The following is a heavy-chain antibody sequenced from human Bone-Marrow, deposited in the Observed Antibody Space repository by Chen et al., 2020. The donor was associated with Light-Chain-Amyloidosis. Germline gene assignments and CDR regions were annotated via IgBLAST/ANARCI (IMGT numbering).Heavy chain of an antibody. CDR2: IYPDDSAA. Sequence: EVQLEQSGPEVKKPGESLKISCKGSGYTFPNYWIGWVRQMPGKGPEWMGVIYPDDSAAGYSPSFEGQVTISAHKSITTAYLQCRSLKASDTAMCYCARRRDGYHFDYWGQGTLVTVSS. J-gene: IGHJ4*02. V-gene: IGHV5-51*01. D-gene: IGHD5-12*01. CDR1: GYTFPNYW. CDR3: ARRRDGYHFDY.